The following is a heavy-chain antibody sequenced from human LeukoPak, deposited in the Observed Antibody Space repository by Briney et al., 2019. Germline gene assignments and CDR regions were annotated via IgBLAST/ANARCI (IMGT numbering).Heavy chain of an antibody. CDR2: ISAYSGNT. Sequence: ASVTVSYKASGYTFTSYGIGWVRQAPGQGLEWMGWISAYSGNTNYAQKLQGRVTMTTDTSTSTAYMELRSLRSDDTAVYYCARGGVTSGYFDYWGQGTLVTVSS. D-gene: IGHD3-10*01. CDR1: GYTFTSYG. V-gene: IGHV1-18*04. J-gene: IGHJ4*02. CDR3: ARGGVTSGYFDY.